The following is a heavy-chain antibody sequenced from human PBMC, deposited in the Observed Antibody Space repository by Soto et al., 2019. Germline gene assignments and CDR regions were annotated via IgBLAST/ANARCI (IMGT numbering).Heavy chain of an antibody. Sequence: PSVTLSRTCRPSAASVSSDGYYWTWLRQYSGGGLEFIGYISHSGITYHNPSLQSLPTPSVDTSKNHFSLDLRFVTVADTAIYCCAAAWSSSLLLQSCGQGTLVTVSS. V-gene: IGHV4-31*01. CDR1: AASVSSDGYY. J-gene: IGHJ5*02. D-gene: IGHD6-13*01. CDR2: ISHSGIT. CDR3: AAAWSSSLLLQS.